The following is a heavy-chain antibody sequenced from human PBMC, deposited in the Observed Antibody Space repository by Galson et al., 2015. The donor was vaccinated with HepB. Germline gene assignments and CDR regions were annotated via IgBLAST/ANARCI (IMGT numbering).Heavy chain of an antibody. CDR2: ISYDGSYK. Sequence: SLRLSCAASGFSFSRYGMHWVRQAPGKGLEWVAVISYDGSYKYYADSVKGRFTISRDNSQNTLYLQMNSLRAEDTAVYYCATDPGQQLVLGYFEFWGQGTLVTVPS. CDR3: ATDPGQQLVLGYFEF. D-gene: IGHD6-13*01. V-gene: IGHV3-33*08. CDR1: GFSFSRYG. J-gene: IGHJ4*02.